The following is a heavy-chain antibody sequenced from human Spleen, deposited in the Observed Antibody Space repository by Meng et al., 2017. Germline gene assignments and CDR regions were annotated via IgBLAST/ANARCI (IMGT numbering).Heavy chain of an antibody. D-gene: IGHD4-17*01. CDR1: GYTFTGYY. V-gene: IGHV1-2*06. CDR3: ARGDYGDYLVYDY. CDR2: INPNSDGT. Sequence: QVQVVQSGAEVKKPGASVKVSCKASGYTFTGYYMHWVRQAPGQGLEWMGRINPNSDGTNYAQKFQGRVTMTRDTSIRTAYIELSRLRSDDTAVYYCARGDYGDYLVYDYWGQGTLVTVSS. J-gene: IGHJ4*02.